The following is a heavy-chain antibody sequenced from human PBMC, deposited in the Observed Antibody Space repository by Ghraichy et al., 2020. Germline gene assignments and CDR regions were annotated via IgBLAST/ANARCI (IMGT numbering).Heavy chain of an antibody. V-gene: IGHV3-30*18. CDR2: ISYDGTIT. D-gene: IGHD2-8*01. J-gene: IGHJ6*02. CDR1: GFTFRIYG. Sequence: GGSLRLSCIASGFTFRIYGMHWVRQAPSRGLEWVAAISYDGTITYFADSVKGRFTISRDNFDNTLYLQMDSLGAEDTALYYCAKGRSYCANGGCYASGARDGWGQGTMVTVSS. CDR3: AKGRSYCANGGCYASGARDG.